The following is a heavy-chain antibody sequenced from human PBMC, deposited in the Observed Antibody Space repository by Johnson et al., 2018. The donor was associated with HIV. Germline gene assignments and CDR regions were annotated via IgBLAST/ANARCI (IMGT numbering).Heavy chain of an antibody. CDR1: GFTFSTYA. D-gene: IGHD6-19*01. V-gene: IGHV3-20*04. CDR2: INWNGGST. J-gene: IGHJ3*02. Sequence: VQLVESGGGVVLPGRSLRLSCAASGFTFSTYAMHWVRQAPGKGLEWVSGINWNGGSTGYADSVKGRFTISRDNAKNSLYLQMNSLRAEDTAFYYCARERSGWYGDAFDIWGQGTMVTVSS. CDR3: ARERSGWYGDAFDI.